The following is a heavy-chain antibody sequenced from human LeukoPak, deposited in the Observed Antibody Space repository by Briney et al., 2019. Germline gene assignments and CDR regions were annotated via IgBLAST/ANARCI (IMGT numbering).Heavy chain of an antibody. J-gene: IGHJ4*02. CDR3: AKGRDYGDY. CDR1: GFTFSSYW. Sequence: GGSLTLSCAVSGFTFSSYWMTWVRQAPGKGLQWVANINQDGREKYYMGSMKGRLNISRDNTENSVFLQLTRLRPEDTGIYFCAKGRDYGDYWGQGTLVAVSS. V-gene: IGHV3-7*01. CDR2: INQDGREK.